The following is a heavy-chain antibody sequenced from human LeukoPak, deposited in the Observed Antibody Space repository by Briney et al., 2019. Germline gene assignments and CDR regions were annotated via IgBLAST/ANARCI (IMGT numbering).Heavy chain of an antibody. Sequence: SETLSLTCTVSGGSISSSSYYWGWIRQPPGKGLEWIGSIHYSGSTYYNPSLKSRVTISVDTSKNQFSLKLSSVTAADTAVYYCARSYDSSGYYPYYYYYMDVWGKGTTVTVSS. CDR2: IHYSGST. V-gene: IGHV4-39*01. CDR1: GGSISSSSYY. D-gene: IGHD3-22*01. CDR3: ARSYDSSGYYPYYYYYMDV. J-gene: IGHJ6*03.